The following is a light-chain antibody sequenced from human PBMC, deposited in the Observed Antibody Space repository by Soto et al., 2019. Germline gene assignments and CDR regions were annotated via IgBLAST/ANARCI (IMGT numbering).Light chain of an antibody. V-gene: IGKV3-20*01. CDR2: GAS. Sequence: EIVLTQSPGTLSLSPGERATLSCRASQSVSSNYLAWYQQRPGQAPRLLIFGASYRAAGIPDRFSGSGSGTDFILTISRLEPEDFAVYYCQHYGSSPPEFTFDPGTKVDSK. CDR1: QSVSSNY. J-gene: IGKJ3*01. CDR3: QHYGSSPPEFT.